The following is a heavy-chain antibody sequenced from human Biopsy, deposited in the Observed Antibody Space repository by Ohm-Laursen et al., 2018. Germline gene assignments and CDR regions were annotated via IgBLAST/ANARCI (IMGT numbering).Heavy chain of an antibody. Sequence: SVKVSYKGSGYAVNDYFLHRLRQAPGQGPEWMRWISPNSGGTNYAQKFQGRVTMTTDTSTSTVYLELRRLISDDTAVYYCARDIMNRIAGLVARSDVFDVWGQGTLVTVSS. D-gene: IGHD3-16*01. CDR3: ARDIMNRIAGLVARSDVFDV. V-gene: IGHV1-2*02. J-gene: IGHJ3*01. CDR2: ISPNSGGT. CDR1: GYAVNDYF.